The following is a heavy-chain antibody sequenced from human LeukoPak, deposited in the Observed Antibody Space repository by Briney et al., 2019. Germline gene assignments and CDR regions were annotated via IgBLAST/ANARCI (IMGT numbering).Heavy chain of an antibody. D-gene: IGHD6-13*01. V-gene: IGHV4-39*07. CDR1: GGSISSSSYY. Sequence: PSETLSLTCTVSGGSISSSSYYWGWIRQPPGKGLEWIGSIYYSGSTYYNPSLKSRVTISVDTSKNQFSLKLSSVTAADTAVYYCARDEQLGYFDYWGQGALVTVSS. CDR2: IYYSGST. CDR3: ARDEQLGYFDY. J-gene: IGHJ4*02.